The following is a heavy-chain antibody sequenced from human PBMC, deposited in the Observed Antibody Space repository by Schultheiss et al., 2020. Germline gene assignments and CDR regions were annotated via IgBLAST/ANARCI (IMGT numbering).Heavy chain of an antibody. D-gene: IGHD2-15*01. CDR2: ISGSGGST. J-gene: IGHJ5*02. V-gene: IGHV3-23*01. Sequence: GGSLRLSCAASGFTFSSYSMNWVRQAPGKGLEWVSAISGSGGSTYYADSVKGRFTISRDNSKNTLYLQMNSLRAEDTAVYYCARDIKWSPSQHKFDPWGQGTLVTVS. CDR1: GFTFSSYS. CDR3: ARDIKWSPSQHKFDP.